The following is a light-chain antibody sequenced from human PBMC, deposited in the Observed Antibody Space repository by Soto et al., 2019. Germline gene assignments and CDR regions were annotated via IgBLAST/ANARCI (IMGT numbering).Light chain of an antibody. V-gene: IGKV3-20*01. CDR1: QSVSSSY. J-gene: IGKJ2*01. CDR3: QQYGRSSYT. CDR2: GAS. Sequence: EIVLTQSPGTLSLSPGERVTLSCRASQSVSSSYLAWYQQKPGQAPRLLIYGASSRATGIPDRISGSGSGTDFTLTISRLEPEDFAVYYCQQYGRSSYTFGQGTKLEIK.